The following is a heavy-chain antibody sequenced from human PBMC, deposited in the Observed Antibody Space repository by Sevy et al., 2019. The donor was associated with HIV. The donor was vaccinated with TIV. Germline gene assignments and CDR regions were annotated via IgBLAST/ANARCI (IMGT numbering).Heavy chain of an antibody. CDR1: GFTFSNYF. J-gene: IGHJ4*02. D-gene: IGHD3-3*01. CDR2: IKQDGSEQ. V-gene: IGHV3-7*01. CDR3: ARDTYALWSGFSAFYYFDC. Sequence: GGSLRLSCAGSGFTFSNYFMTWVRQAPGKGLEWVANIKQDGSEQNYVDSVRGRFTISRDNAKNSLYLQMNNLRAEDTAIYYCARDTYALWSGFSAFYYFDCWGQGTRVTVSS.